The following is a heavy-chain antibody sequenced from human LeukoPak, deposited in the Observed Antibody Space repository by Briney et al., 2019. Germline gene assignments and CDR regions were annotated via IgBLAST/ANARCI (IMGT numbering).Heavy chain of an antibody. Sequence: GGSLRLSCAASGFTFDAYAMHWVRQAPGKGLEWVSVIRGGGAVAFYADSVKGRFTISRDNSRNTLYLHMNSLTADDTAVYYCGKEGGTGTRFDYWGQGTLVTVSS. V-gene: IGHV3-23*01. D-gene: IGHD1-7*01. CDR2: IRGGGAVA. CDR3: GKEGGTGTRFDY. J-gene: IGHJ4*02. CDR1: GFTFDAYA.